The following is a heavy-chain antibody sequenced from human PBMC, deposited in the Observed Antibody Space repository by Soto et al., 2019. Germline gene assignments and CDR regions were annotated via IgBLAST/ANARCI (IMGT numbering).Heavy chain of an antibody. CDR3: ARRLYYDSSGFEGGGMDI. Sequence: PSETLSLTCTVSGGSIISSSYYWGWIRQPPGKGLEWIGSIYYSGSTYYNPPLKSRVTISVDTSKNQFSLKLSSVTAADTAVYYCARRLYYDSSGFEGGGMDIWGQGTTVT. CDR1: GGSIISSSYY. D-gene: IGHD3-22*01. J-gene: IGHJ6*02. CDR2: IYYSGST. V-gene: IGHV4-39*01.